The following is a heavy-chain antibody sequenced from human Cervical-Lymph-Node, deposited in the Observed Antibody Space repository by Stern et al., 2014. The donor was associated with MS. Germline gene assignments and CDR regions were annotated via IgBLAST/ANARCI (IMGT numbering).Heavy chain of an antibody. D-gene: IGHD3-22*01. J-gene: IGHJ4*02. V-gene: IGHV1-18*01. CDR2: VSAYNGNK. Sequence: VQLVESGAEVRKPGASVKVSCKASGYTFISYGVSWVRQAPGQGLEWMGGVSAYNGNKNYAEKFPGRVTMTTETSTTTAYMDLRSLRSDDTAVYYCVRAREGRYYYDSSGYYEYWGQGALVTVSS. CDR3: VRAREGRYYYDSSGYYEY. CDR1: GYTFISYG.